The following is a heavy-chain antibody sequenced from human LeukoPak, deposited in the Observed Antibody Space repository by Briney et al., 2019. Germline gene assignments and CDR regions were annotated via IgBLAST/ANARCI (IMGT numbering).Heavy chain of an antibody. V-gene: IGHV3-21*01. Sequence: GGSLRLSCAASGFTFSSYDMHWVRQAPGEGLEWVSSISSSSSYIYYADSVKGRFTISRDNAKNSLYLQMNSLRAEDTAVYYCAGSTLWFGEYFFDYWGQGTLVTVSS. D-gene: IGHD3-10*01. CDR3: AGSTLWFGEYFFDY. J-gene: IGHJ4*02. CDR2: ISSSSSYI. CDR1: GFTFSSYD.